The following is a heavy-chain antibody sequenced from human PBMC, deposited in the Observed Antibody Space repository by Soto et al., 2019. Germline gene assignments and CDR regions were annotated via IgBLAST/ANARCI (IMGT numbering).Heavy chain of an antibody. D-gene: IGHD6-13*01. V-gene: IGHV3-23*01. J-gene: IGHJ6*02. CDR3: AKSGAVTPPQLPGIAAAGHYYYYGMDV. CDR2: ISGSGGST. Sequence: GGSLRLSCAASGFTFSSYAMSWVRQAPGKGLEWVSAISGSGGSTYYADSVKGRFTISRDNSKNTLYLQMNSLRAEDTAVYYCAKSGAVTPPQLPGIAAAGHYYYYGMDVLGQGTTVTVSS. CDR1: GFTFSSYA.